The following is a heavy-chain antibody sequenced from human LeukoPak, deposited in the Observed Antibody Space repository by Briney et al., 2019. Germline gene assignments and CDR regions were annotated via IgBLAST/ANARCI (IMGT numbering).Heavy chain of an antibody. D-gene: IGHD3-16*02. CDR3: ARDYYDYVWGSYRYTGPPDY. J-gene: IGHJ4*02. CDR2: ISGSGGST. V-gene: IGHV3-23*01. CDR1: GFTFSSYA. Sequence: GGSLRLSCAASGFTFSSYAMSWVRQAPGKGLEWVSAISGSGGSTYYADSVKGRFTISRDNSKNTLYLQMNSLRAEDMAVYYCARDYYDYVWGSYRYTGPPDYWGQGTLVTVSS.